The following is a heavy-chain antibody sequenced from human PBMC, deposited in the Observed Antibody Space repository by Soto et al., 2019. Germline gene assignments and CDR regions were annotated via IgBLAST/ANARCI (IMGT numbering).Heavy chain of an antibody. CDR2: ISDSGST. Sequence: QVQLQESGPGLVKASQTLSLTCTVSGGSISSGDYYWSWIRQHPGMGLEWIGYISDSGSTYYNPSLKRRVTMSLDTSKNHFSLKLSSVTAADTAVYFCAREVPSPCYFDYWGQGILVTVSS. D-gene: IGHD1-1*01. V-gene: IGHV4-31*03. CDR1: GGSISSGDYY. J-gene: IGHJ4*02. CDR3: AREVPSPCYFDY.